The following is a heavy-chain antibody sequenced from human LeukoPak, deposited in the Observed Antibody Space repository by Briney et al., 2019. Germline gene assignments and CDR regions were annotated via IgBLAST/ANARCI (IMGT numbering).Heavy chain of an antibody. D-gene: IGHD1-26*01. V-gene: IGHV1-8*01. Sequence: ASVKVSCKASGYTFTSYDIHWVRQATGQGLEGMGWMNPNSGNTGYAQKLQGRVTMTRNTSISTAYMELSSLRSEDTAVYYCARGGSRGGAVDYWGQGTLVTVSS. CDR3: ARGGSRGGAVDY. CDR1: GYTFTSYD. CDR2: MNPNSGNT. J-gene: IGHJ4*02.